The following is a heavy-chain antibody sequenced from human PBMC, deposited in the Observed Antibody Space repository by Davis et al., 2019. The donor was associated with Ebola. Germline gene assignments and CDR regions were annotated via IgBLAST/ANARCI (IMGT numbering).Heavy chain of an antibody. D-gene: IGHD3-22*01. CDR3: ARDARDSSGYRWFDP. J-gene: IGHJ5*02. CDR1: GGTFSSYT. Sequence: SVKVSCKASGGTFSSYTISWVRQAPGQGLEWMGRVIPILGIANYAQKFQGRVTITADKSTSTAYMELSSLRSEDTAVYYCARDARDSSGYRWFDPWGQGTLVTVSS. V-gene: IGHV1-69*04. CDR2: VIPILGIA.